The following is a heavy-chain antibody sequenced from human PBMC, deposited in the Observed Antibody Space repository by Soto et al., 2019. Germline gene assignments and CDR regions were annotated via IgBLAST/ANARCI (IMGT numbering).Heavy chain of an antibody. CDR2: ISYDGTNK. Sequence: QVQLVESGGGVVQPGRYLRLSCAASGFSFSISPMHWVRQAPGKGPEWVALISYDGTNKFYADSVKGRFTISRDNSKSTLYWQVDSLRPEDAAVYYCARDPKTSGGQHWAFNYFDSWGQGTLVTVSS. V-gene: IGHV3-30-3*01. J-gene: IGHJ4*02. D-gene: IGHD7-27*01. CDR1: GFSFSISP. CDR3: ARDPKTSGGQHWAFNYFDS.